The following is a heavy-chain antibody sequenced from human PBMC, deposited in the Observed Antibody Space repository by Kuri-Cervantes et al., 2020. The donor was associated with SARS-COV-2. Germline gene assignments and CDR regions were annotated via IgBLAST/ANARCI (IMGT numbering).Heavy chain of an antibody. J-gene: IGHJ4*02. Sequence: GSLRLSCAVSGGSISSSNWWSWVRQPPGKGLEWIGSIYHSGSTYYNPSLKSRVTISVDTSKNQFSLKLSSVTAADTAVYYCARAPAPGYSSGWYCDYWGQGILVTVSS. CDR3: ARAPAPGYSSGWYCDY. CDR2: IYHSGST. CDR1: GGSISSSNW. D-gene: IGHD6-19*01. V-gene: IGHV4-4*02.